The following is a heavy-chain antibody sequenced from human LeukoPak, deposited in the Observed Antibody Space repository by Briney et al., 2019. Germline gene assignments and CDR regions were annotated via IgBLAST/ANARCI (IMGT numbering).Heavy chain of an antibody. V-gene: IGHV1-2*02. CDR2: INPNSGGT. J-gene: IGHJ6*03. CDR3: ATYRGARTGYYMDV. Sequence: ASVKVSCKASGYTFTGYYMHWVRQAPGQGLEWMGWINPNSGGTNYAQKFQGRVTMTRDTSISTAYMELSRLRSDDTAVYYCATYRGARTGYYMDVWGKGTTVTVSS. D-gene: IGHD2-8*02. CDR1: GYTFTGYY.